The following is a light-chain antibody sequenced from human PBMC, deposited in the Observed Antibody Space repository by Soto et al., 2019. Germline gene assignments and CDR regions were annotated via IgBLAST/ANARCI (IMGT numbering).Light chain of an antibody. J-gene: IGKJ4*01. CDR2: SAS. CDR3: QQLSRYTLT. Sequence: DIQMTQSPSTLSGSVGDRVTITCRASQTISSWLAWYQQKPGKAPDLLIYSASTLQSGVPSRFSGSGSETEFSLTIRALKPEDFATYYCQQLSRYTLTFGGGTKVDIK. CDR1: QTISSW. V-gene: IGKV1-5*01.